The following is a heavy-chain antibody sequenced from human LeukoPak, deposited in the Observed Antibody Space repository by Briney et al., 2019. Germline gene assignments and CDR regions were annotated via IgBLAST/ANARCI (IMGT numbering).Heavy chain of an antibody. Sequence: PGGSLRLSCAASGFTFSNTWMNWVRQAPGKGLEWVSSISSSSSYIYYADSVKGRFTISRDNAKNSLYLQMNSLRAEDTAVYYCARDLADIVVVPAAGPYYYYGMDVWGQGTTVTVSS. V-gene: IGHV3-21*01. CDR2: ISSSSSYI. J-gene: IGHJ6*02. D-gene: IGHD2-2*01. CDR3: ARDLADIVVVPAAGPYYYYGMDV. CDR1: GFTFSNTW.